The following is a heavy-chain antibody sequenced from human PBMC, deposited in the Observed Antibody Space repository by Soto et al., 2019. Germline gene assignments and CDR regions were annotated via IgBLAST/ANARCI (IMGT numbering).Heavy chain of an antibody. J-gene: IGHJ4*02. CDR1: VFTFISYS. D-gene: IGHD3-22*01. CDR3: ARDTYYDSSAFDN. V-gene: IGHV3-21*01. CDR2: ISSSSSYI. Sequence: GGSLRLSCASSVFTFISYSMNWVRQAPGKGLEWVSSISSSSSYIYYADSVEGRFTISRDNAKNSLYLQMNSLRAEDTAVYYCARDTYYDSSAFDNWGQGTLVTVSS.